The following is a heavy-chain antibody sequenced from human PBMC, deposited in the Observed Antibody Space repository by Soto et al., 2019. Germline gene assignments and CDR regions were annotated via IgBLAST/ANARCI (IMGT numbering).Heavy chain of an antibody. CDR3: ARHYDSNGRYFYH. D-gene: IGHD3-22*01. CDR1: GYSFPHFW. CDR2: IYPADSDT. Sequence: EVQLVQSGAEVKKPGESLTISCQGSGYSFPHFWIGWVRQMPGKGLEWMGIIYPADSDTRYRPSFQGQVTISADRSTSTAYLQWSSLKASDTAMYYCARHYDSNGRYFYHWGQGTLVTVPS. V-gene: IGHV5-51*01. J-gene: IGHJ1*01.